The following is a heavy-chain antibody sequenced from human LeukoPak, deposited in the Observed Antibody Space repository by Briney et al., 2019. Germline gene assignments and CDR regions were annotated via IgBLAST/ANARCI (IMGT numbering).Heavy chain of an antibody. CDR2: IIPIFGTA. Sequence: GASVKVSCKASGYTFTGYYMHWVRQAPGQGLEWMGRIIPIFGTANYAQKFQGRVTITTDESTSTAYMELSSLRSEDTAVYYCARRGGSPYYFDYWGQGTLVTVSS. CDR3: ARRGGSPYYFDY. D-gene: IGHD3-10*01. V-gene: IGHV1-69*05. J-gene: IGHJ4*02. CDR1: GYTFTGYY.